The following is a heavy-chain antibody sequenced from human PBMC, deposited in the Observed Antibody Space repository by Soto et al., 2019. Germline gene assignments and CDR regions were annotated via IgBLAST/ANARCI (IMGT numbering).Heavy chain of an antibody. CDR2: IYYSGST. V-gene: IGHV4-30-4*01. CDR3: ARYKSRWWFDP. Sequence: SETLSLTCTVSGGSISSGDYYWSWIRQPPGKGLEWIGYIYYSGSTYYNPSLKSRVTISVDTSKNQFSLKLSSVTAADTAVYYCARYKSRWWFDPWGQGTLVTVSS. J-gene: IGHJ5*02. D-gene: IGHD1-20*01. CDR1: GGSISSGDYY.